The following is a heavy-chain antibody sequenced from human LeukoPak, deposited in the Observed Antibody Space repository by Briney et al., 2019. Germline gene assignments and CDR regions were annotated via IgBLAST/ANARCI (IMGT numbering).Heavy chain of an antibody. CDR3: AKDRRPYIAVAGTLQH. Sequence: PGGSLRLSCAASGFTFSSYGIHWVRQAPGKGLEWVAFISYDGSTEYYADSAKGRFTISRDNSKNTLYLQMNSLRAEDTAVYYCAKDRRPYIAVAGTLQHWGQGTLVTVSS. CDR2: ISYDGSTE. J-gene: IGHJ1*01. D-gene: IGHD6-19*01. CDR1: GFTFSSYG. V-gene: IGHV3-30*02.